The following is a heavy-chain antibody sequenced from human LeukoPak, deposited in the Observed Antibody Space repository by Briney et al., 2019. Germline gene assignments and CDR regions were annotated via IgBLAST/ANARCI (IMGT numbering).Heavy chain of an antibody. D-gene: IGHD4-23*01. CDR1: GFPFSSYS. CDR2: ISSSSSYI. V-gene: IGHV3-21*01. Sequence: GGSLRLSCAASGFPFSSYSMNWVRPAPGKGLEWVSSISSSSSYIYYADSVKGRFTISRDNAKNSLYLQMNSLRAEDPAVYYCAGLVNGGNSGWGQGTLVTVSS. J-gene: IGHJ4*02. CDR3: AGLVNGGNSG.